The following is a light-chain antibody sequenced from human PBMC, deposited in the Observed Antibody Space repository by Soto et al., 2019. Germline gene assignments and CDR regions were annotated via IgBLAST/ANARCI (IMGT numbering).Light chain of an antibody. J-gene: IGLJ1*01. CDR1: SSDVGAYKY. V-gene: IGLV2-14*01. CDR2: GVS. Sequence: QSVLTQPASVSGSPGQSITICCTGNSSDVGAYKYVSWYQQHPGKAPKLIIYGVSNRPSGVSNRFSGSKSGNTAFLTISGLQPEDEADYYCSSFTGTTTLDVVGTGTKV. CDR3: SSFTGTTTLDV.